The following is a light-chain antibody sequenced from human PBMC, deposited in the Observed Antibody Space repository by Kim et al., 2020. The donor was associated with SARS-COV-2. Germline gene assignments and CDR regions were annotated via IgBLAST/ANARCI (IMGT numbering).Light chain of an antibody. Sequence: SYELTQPPSVSVSPGQTARITCSGDALPKQYAYWFQQKPGQAPVVVIYEDTERPSGIPERFSGSTSGTTVTLTISGVQAEDEADYYCQSADSSDTFWVFGGGTQLTDL. V-gene: IGLV3-25*03. CDR2: EDT. J-gene: IGLJ3*02. CDR3: QSADSSDTFWV. CDR1: ALPKQY.